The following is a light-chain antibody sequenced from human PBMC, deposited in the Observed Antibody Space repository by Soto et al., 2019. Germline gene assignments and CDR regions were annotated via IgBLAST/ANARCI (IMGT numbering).Light chain of an antibody. V-gene: IGLV2-11*01. CDR1: SSDVGDYDF. CDR2: DVS. Sequence: QSALTQPRSVSGSPGQSVTISCTGTSSDVGDYDFVSWYHQHPGKVPKLMMYDVSERPSGVPDRFSGSKSGNTASLTISGLQAEDEAVYYCCSYAGSYTRVFGGGTKLTVL. J-gene: IGLJ3*02. CDR3: CSYAGSYTRV.